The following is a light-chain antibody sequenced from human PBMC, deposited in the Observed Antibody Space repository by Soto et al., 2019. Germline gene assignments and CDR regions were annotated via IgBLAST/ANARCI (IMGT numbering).Light chain of an antibody. J-gene: IGLJ2*01. CDR3: LFYYGGAQPHWV. V-gene: IGLV7-43*01. Sequence: QAVVTQESSLTVSPGGTVTLTCASSTGAVTSGHHPHWLQQKPGQAPRTVIYSTDNKQDWTPARFSGSLLGGKAALTVSGVQPEDEAEYYCLFYYGGAQPHWVVGGGTKVTVL. CDR2: STD. CDR1: TGAVTSGHH.